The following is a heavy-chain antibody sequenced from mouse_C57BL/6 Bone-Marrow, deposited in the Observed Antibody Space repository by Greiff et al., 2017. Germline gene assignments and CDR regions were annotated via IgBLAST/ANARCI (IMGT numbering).Heavy chain of an antibody. V-gene: IGHV1-62-2*01. D-gene: IGHD2-3*01. CDR3: ARHEDRGLLLPFAY. CDR1: GYTFTEYT. CDR2: FYPGSGSI. Sequence: VKLMESGAELVKPGASVKLSCKASGYTFTEYTIHWVKQRSGQGLEWIGWFYPGSGSIKYNEKFKDKATLTADKSSSTVYMELSRLSSEDSAVYFCARHEDRGLLLPFAYWGQGTLVTVSA. J-gene: IGHJ3*01.